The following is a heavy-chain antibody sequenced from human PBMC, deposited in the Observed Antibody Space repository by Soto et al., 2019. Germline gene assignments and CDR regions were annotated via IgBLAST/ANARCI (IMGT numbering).Heavy chain of an antibody. CDR3: ARDRSSSSSFYFGMDV. Sequence: QVQLVESGGGVVQPGSSLRLSCAASGFTFSSYGIHWVRQAPGKGLEWVTHISYDGGSKYFADSVKGRFTISRDNSKNTLYVQMNSLRPEDPAVYYCARDRSSSSSFYFGMDVWGQGTTVTVSS. CDR1: GFTFSSYG. V-gene: IGHV3-30*03. J-gene: IGHJ6*02. D-gene: IGHD6-6*01. CDR2: ISYDGGSK.